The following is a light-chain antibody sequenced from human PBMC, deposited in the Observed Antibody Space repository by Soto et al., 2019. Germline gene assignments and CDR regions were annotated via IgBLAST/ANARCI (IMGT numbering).Light chain of an antibody. CDR1: SSDIGAYDY. J-gene: IGLJ1*01. Sequence: QSVLTQPASVSGSPGQSITIPCTGTSSDIGAYDYVSWYQQYPGRVPKLIIHEVTNRPSGVSDRFSGSKSGNTASLTISGLQTEDEADYYCSSHAGSNAFYVFGTGTKVTVL. CDR2: EVT. V-gene: IGLV2-14*01. CDR3: SSHAGSNAFYV.